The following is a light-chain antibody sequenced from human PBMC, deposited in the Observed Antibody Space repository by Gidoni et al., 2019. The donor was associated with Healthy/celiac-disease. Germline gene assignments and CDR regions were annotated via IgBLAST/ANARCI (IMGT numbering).Light chain of an antibody. CDR3: QQYNSYPWT. CDR1: QSISSW. V-gene: IGKV1-5*03. CDR2: KAS. Sequence: DIPITQSPSTLSASVGDRVTITCRASQSISSWLAWYQQKPGKAPKLLIYKASSLESGVPSRFSGSGSGTEFTLTISSLQPDDFATYYCQQYNSYPWTFXXXTKVEIK. J-gene: IGKJ1*01.